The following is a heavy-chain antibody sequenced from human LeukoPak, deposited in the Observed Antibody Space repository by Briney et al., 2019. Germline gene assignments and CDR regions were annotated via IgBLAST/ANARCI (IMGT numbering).Heavy chain of an antibody. CDR3: ARESYSGDDWGFDY. CDR1: GFTFSDYW. Sequence: GGSLRLSCAGSGFTFSDYWMTWVRQAPGKGLEWVANIKQDGREKYYVDPVQGRFTISRDNTKNSLYLQMNSLRAEDTAVYYCARESYSGDDWGFDYWGLGILVTVSS. D-gene: IGHD5-12*01. V-gene: IGHV3-7*01. CDR2: IKQDGREK. J-gene: IGHJ4*02.